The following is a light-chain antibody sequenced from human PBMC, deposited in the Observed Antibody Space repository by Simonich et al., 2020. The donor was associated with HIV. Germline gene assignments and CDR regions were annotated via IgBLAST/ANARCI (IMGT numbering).Light chain of an antibody. Sequence: EIVLTQSPATLSLSPGQRTTLSCRASQSVSSYLAWYQQKPVHAPRLLIYDASNSATGIPARFSGSGSGTDFTLTISSLQPDDFATYYCQQYNSYSPWTFGQGTKVEIK. CDR1: QSVSSY. V-gene: IGKV3-11*01. CDR3: QQYNSYSPWT. CDR2: DAS. J-gene: IGKJ1*01.